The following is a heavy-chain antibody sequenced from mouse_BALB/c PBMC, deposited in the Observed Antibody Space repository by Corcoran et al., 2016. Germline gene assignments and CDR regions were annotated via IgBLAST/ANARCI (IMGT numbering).Heavy chain of an antibody. D-gene: IGHD2-3*01. CDR1: GYSITSGYY. J-gene: IGHJ3*01. CDR2: ISYDGSN. CDR3: ARIYDGYYTFAY. V-gene: IGHV3-6*02. Sequence: DVQLQESGPGLLKPSQSLSLTCSVTGYSITSGYYWTWIRQFPGNKLEWMGYISYDGSNNYNPSLKNRISITRDTSKNQVFLKLNSVTTEDTATYYCARIYDGYYTFAYWGQGTLVTVSA.